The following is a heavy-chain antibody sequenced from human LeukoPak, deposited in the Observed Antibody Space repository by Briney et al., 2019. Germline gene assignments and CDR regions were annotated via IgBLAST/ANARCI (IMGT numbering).Heavy chain of an antibody. CDR3: ARERMQDCSSTSCYTQAYYYMDV. CDR2: INPNSGGT. CDR1: GYTFTGYY. D-gene: IGHD2-2*02. V-gene: IGHV1-2*02. J-gene: IGHJ6*03. Sequence: ASVKVSCKASGYTFTGYYMHWVRQAPGQGLEWMGWINPNSGGTNYAQKFQGRVTMTRDTSISTAYMELSRLRSGDTAVYYCARERMQDCSSTSCYTQAYYYMDVWGKGTTVTVSS.